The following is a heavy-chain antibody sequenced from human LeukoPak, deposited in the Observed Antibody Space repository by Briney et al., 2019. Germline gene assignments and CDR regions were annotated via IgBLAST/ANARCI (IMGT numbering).Heavy chain of an antibody. CDR1: GGSFSGYY. J-gene: IGHJ4*02. Sequence: SETLSLTCAVYGGSFSGYYWSCIRQPPGKGLEWIGEINHSGSTNYNPSLKSRVTISVDTSKNQFSLKLSSVTAADTAVYYCARHKSSGTYPLDYWGQGSLVTVSS. CDR2: INHSGST. CDR3: ARHKSSGTYPLDY. D-gene: IGHD1-26*01. V-gene: IGHV4-34*01.